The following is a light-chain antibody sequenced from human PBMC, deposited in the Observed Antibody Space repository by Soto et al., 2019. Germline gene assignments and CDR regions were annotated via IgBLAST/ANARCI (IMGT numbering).Light chain of an antibody. CDR1: QSVSSSY. CDR2: GAS. J-gene: IGKJ3*01. Sequence: EIVLTQSPGTLSLSPGERATLSCRASQSVSSSYLAWYQQKPGQAPRLLIYGASSRATAIPDRFSASGSGTSFTLYISRLEPEDFALYYCQQYGHSPPFTFGPGTKVDIK. CDR3: QQYGHSPPFT. V-gene: IGKV3-20*01.